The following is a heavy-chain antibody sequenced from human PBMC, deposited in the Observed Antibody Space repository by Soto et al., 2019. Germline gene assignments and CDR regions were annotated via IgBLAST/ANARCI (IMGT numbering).Heavy chain of an antibody. V-gene: IGHV4-34*01. Sequence: SETLSLTCAVYGGSFSGCYWSWIRQPPGKGLEWIGEINHSGSTNYNPSLKSRVTISVDTSKNQFSLKLSSVTAADTAVYYCARVGKLLTDYYYYGMDVWGQGTTVTVSS. CDR3: ARVGKLLTDYYYYGMDV. CDR2: INHSGST. CDR1: GGSFSGCY. J-gene: IGHJ6*02. D-gene: IGHD1-26*01.